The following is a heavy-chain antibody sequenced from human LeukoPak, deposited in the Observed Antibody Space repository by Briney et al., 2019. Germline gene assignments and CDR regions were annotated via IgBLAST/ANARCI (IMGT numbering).Heavy chain of an antibody. CDR3: ARGSLRTSTDYFDY. CDR1: GGSISSYY. CDR2: IYTSGST. D-gene: IGHD4-17*01. J-gene: IGHJ4*02. V-gene: IGHV4-4*07. Sequence: SETLSLTCTVSGGSISSYYWSWIRQPAGKGLEWSGRIYTSGSTNYNPSLKSRVTMSVDTSKNQFSLKLSSVTAADTAVYYCARGSLRTSTDYFDYWGPGTLVTVSS.